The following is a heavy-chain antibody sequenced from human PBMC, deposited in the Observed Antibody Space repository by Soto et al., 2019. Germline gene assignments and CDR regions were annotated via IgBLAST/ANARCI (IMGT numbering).Heavy chain of an antibody. CDR3: TKRIGDYAMEV. J-gene: IGHJ6*04. Sequence: PGWSLRLSCAASGFTFSDSSMHLVRQASGKGLEWVGRIRGKTDTYATAYAAPVRGRFTISRDDSKNTAYLQMNSLKTEDTAVYFCTKRIGDYAMEVWGKGTTVTVSS. D-gene: IGHD1-26*01. CDR1: GFTFSDSS. V-gene: IGHV3-73*01. CDR2: IRGKTDTYAT.